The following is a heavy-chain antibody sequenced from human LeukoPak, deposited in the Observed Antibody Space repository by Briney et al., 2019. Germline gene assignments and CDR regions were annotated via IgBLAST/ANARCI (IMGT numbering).Heavy chain of an antibody. CDR3: ARAGGSYSPYFDY. D-gene: IGHD1-26*01. Sequence: ETLSLTCTVSGGSISSYYWSWVRQAPGKGLEWVANIRQDGSEKYYVDSVKGRFTISRDNAKNSLYLQMNSLRAEDTAVYYCARAGGSYSPYFDYWGQGTLVTVSS. V-gene: IGHV3-7*01. CDR1: GGSISSYY. J-gene: IGHJ4*02. CDR2: IRQDGSEK.